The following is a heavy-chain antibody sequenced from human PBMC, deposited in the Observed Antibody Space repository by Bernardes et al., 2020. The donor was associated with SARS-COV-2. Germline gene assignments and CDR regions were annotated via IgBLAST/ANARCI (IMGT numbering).Heavy chain of an antibody. D-gene: IGHD2-21*01. J-gene: IGHJ4*02. CDR2: TSYSGIT. Sequence: SGSLSLTCSVSGVSMSSTRFYWVWLPQPPGLGLEWIGSTSYSGITYYNPFLKRLIAIPVNTSKQQFSLKLSSVTAADTVLYFCAKQIDRWHSVVLVSVPRGEPFYIESWGQGALVTVSS. CDR3: AKQIDRWHSVVLVSVPRGEPFYIES. CDR1: GVSMSSTRFY. V-gene: IGHV4-39*01.